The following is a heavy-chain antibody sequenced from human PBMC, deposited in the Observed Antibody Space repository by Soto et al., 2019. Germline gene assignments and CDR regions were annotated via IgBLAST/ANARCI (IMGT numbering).Heavy chain of an antibody. Sequence: QVQLQQWGAGLLKPSETLSLTCAVYGGSFSGYYWSWIRQPPGKGLEWIGEINHSGSTNYNPSLKSRVTISVDTSKNQFSLKLSSVTAADTAVYYCASLRKHYCSSTSCYGNWFDPWGQGTLVTVSS. J-gene: IGHJ5*02. V-gene: IGHV4-34*01. D-gene: IGHD2-2*01. CDR1: GGSFSGYY. CDR3: ASLRKHYCSSTSCYGNWFDP. CDR2: INHSGST.